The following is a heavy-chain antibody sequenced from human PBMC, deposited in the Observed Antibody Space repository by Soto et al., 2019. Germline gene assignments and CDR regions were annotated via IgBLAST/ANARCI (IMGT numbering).Heavy chain of an antibody. CDR3: TTPRGLYCSSTSCYSSDYDAFDI. J-gene: IGHJ3*02. CDR1: GFTFSNAW. V-gene: IGHV3-15*01. Sequence: GGSLRLSCAASGFTFSNAWMSWVRQAPGKGLEWVGRIKSKTDGGTTDYAAPVKGRFTISRDDSKNTLYMQMNSLKTEDTAVYYCTTPRGLYCSSTSCYSSDYDAFDIWGQGTMVTVSS. CDR2: IKSKTDGGTT. D-gene: IGHD2-2*01.